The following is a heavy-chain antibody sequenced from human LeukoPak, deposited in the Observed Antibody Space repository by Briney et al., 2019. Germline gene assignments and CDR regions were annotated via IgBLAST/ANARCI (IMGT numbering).Heavy chain of an antibody. CDR1: GYSFTSDC. D-gene: IGHD3-10*01. J-gene: IGHJ6*02. CDR2: ISPGDSDT. V-gene: IGHV5-51*01. CDR3: APSMVRGVIHYYYGMDV. Sequence: GESLKISCEGSGYSFTSDCSGGGRERRGKGLEGMGIISPGDSDTRYSASFQGECTISADNSNSRAYLQSSSLKASATAMYYCAPSMVRGVIHYYYGMDVWGQGTTVTVSS.